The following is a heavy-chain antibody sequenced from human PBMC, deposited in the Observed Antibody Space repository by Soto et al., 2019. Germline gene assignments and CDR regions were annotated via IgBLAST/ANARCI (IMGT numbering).Heavy chain of an antibody. D-gene: IGHD4-17*01. Sequence: SLTCTVSGGSISNYYWIWIRQPPGKGLDWIGYVHYSGRATYNPSFKSRVSISVDTSKNQFSVNMSSVTAADTAVYYCARISNDYGGNGAFDYWGQGTLVTVSS. CDR3: ARISNDYGGNGAFDY. J-gene: IGHJ4*02. V-gene: IGHV4-59*13. CDR2: VHYSGRA. CDR1: GGSISNYY.